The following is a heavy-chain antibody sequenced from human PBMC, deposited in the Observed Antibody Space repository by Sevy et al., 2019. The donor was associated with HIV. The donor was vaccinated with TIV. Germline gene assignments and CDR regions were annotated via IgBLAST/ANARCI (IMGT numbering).Heavy chain of an antibody. D-gene: IGHD2-2*01. J-gene: IGHJ6*02. CDR2: ISSSSSTI. Sequence: GGSLRLSCAASGFTFSSYSMNWVRQAPGKGLEWVSYISSSSSTIYYADSVKGRFTISRDNAKNSLYLQMNSLRAEDTAVYYCARGAKDIVVVPAATVYYYYGMDVWRQGTTVTVSS. CDR1: GFTFSSYS. V-gene: IGHV3-48*01. CDR3: ARGAKDIVVVPAATVYYYYGMDV.